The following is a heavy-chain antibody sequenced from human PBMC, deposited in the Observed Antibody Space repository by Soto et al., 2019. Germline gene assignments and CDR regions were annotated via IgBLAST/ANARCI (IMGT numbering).Heavy chain of an antibody. D-gene: IGHD6-19*01. V-gene: IGHV1-69*02. Sequence: QVQLVQSGAEVKKPGSSVKVSCKASGGTFSSYTISWVRQAPGQGLEWMGRIIPILCIANYAQKFQGRVTITADKSTSTAYMELSSLRSEDTAVYYCARPKRYSSGWYVFDYWGQGTLVTVSS. CDR1: GGTFSSYT. J-gene: IGHJ4*02. CDR3: ARPKRYSSGWYVFDY. CDR2: IIPILCIA.